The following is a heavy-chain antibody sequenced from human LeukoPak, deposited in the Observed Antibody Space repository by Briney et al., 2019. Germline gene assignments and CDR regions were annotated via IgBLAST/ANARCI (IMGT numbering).Heavy chain of an antibody. J-gene: IGHJ5*02. V-gene: IGHV4-4*07. D-gene: IGHD5-24*01. CDR1: GGSISSYY. CDR2: VYSSGDT. CDR3: ARNGYNGFDP. Sequence: SETLSLTCTVSGGSISSYYWSWIRQPAGKGLEWIGRVYSSGDTNYNPSLKSRVTISVDTSKNQFSLKLRSVTAADTAVYYCARNGYNGFDPWGQGTLVTVSS.